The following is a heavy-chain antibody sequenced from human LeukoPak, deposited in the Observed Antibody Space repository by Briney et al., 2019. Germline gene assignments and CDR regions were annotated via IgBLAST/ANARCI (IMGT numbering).Heavy chain of an antibody. V-gene: IGHV3-30*02. D-gene: IGHD6-13*01. CDR2: IWYGGSNK. CDR3: AKAGSSWYDDAFDI. CDR1: GFTFSNYG. J-gene: IGHJ3*02. Sequence: GGSLRLSCAASGFTFSNYGMHWVRQAPGKGLEWVAVIWYGGSNKYYADSVKGRFTISRDNSKNTLYLQMNSLRAEDTAVYYCAKAGSSWYDDAFDIWGQGTMVTVSS.